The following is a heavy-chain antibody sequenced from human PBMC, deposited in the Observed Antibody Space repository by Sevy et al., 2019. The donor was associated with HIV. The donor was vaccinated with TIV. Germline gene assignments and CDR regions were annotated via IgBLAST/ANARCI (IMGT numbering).Heavy chain of an antibody. D-gene: IGHD3-3*01. V-gene: IGHV3-15*01. CDR1: GFTFSNAW. J-gene: IGHJ4*02. CDR2: IKSKTDGGTT. CDR3: TTEPQAYYDFWSGYYKGYYFDY. Sequence: GGSLRLSCAASGFTFSNAWMSWVRQAPGKGLEWVGRIKSKTDGGTTDYAAPMKGRFTISRDDSKNTLYLQMNSLKTEDTAVYYCTTEPQAYYDFWSGYYKGYYFDYWGQGTLVTVSS.